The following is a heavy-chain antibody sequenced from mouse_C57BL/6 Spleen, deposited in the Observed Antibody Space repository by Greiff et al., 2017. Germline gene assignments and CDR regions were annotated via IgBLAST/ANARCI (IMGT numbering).Heavy chain of an antibody. CDR1: GYTFTDYE. CDR3: TREGFITTVVAYFDV. J-gene: IGHJ1*03. Sequence: VQLQQSGAELVRPGASVTLSCKASGYTFTDYEMHWVKQTPVHGLEWIGAIDPETGGTAYNQKFKGKAILTADKSSSTAYMELRSLTSEDSAVYYCTREGFITTVVAYFDVWGTGTTVTVSS. CDR2: IDPETGGT. V-gene: IGHV1-15*01. D-gene: IGHD1-1*01.